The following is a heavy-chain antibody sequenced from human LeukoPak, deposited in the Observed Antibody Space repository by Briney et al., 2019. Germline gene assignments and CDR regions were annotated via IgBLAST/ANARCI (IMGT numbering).Heavy chain of an antibody. Sequence: GGSLRLSCAASGFTFSSYWMHWVRQAPGKGLVWVSRINSDGSSTDYADSVKGRFPISRDNAKNTLYLQMNSLRAEDTAVYYCARGAHYCDSSGSLRYWGQGTLVTVSS. CDR3: ARGAHYCDSSGSLRY. V-gene: IGHV3-74*01. J-gene: IGHJ4*02. CDR1: GFTFSSYW. D-gene: IGHD3-22*01. CDR2: INSDGSST.